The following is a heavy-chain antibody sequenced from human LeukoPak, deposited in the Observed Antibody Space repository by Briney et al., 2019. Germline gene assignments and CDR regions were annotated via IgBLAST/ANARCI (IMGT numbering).Heavy chain of an antibody. CDR1: GFTFSNYG. D-gene: IGHD3-16*01. Sequence: GRSLRLSCAAPGFTFSNYGMHWGRQAPGKGLEWLAAIFYVGSKEHYADTVKGRVTISRDNSKNTLYLQVNSLTADDTAVYYCARDQALYFSYGDYCGQGTLVTVSS. V-gene: IGHV3-33*01. J-gene: IGHJ4*02. CDR2: IFYVGSKE. CDR3: ARDQALYFSYGDY.